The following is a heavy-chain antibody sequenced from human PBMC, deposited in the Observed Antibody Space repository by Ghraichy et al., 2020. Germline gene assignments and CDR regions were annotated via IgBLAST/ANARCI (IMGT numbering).Heavy chain of an antibody. J-gene: IGHJ5*02. CDR1: GGSFSGYY. CDR3: ARGVLRFLEWSSNRNWFDP. Sequence: SETLSLTCAVYGGSFSGYYWSWIRQPPGKRLEWIGEINHSGSTNYNPSLKSRVTISVDTSKNQFSLKLSSVTAADTAVYYCARGVLRFLEWSSNRNWFDPWGQGTLVTVSS. V-gene: IGHV4-34*01. CDR2: INHSGST. D-gene: IGHD3-3*01.